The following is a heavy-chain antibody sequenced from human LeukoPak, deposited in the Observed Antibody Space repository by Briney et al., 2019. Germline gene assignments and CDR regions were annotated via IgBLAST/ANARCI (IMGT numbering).Heavy chain of an antibody. D-gene: IGHD3-16*02. CDR2: FDPEDGET. J-gene: IGHJ6*02. V-gene: IGHV1-24*01. Sequence: ASVKVSCKVSGYTLTELSMHWVRQAPGKGLEWMGGFDPEDGETIYAQKFQGRVTITRDTSASTVYMEMSYLRSEDTAVYYCVRDQKITFGGIIGPSVGLDVWGQGTTVTVSS. CDR3: VRDQKITFGGIIGPSVGLDV. CDR1: GYTLTELS.